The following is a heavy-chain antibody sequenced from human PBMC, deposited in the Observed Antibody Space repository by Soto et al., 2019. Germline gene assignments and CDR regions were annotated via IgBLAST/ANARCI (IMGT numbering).Heavy chain of an antibody. D-gene: IGHD3-22*01. J-gene: IGHJ4*02. CDR1: GFTFSSYG. Sequence: PGGSLRLSCRTSGFTFSSYGMHWVRQAPGKGLEWVAVISYDGSNKYYADSVKGRFTISRDNSKNTLYLQMNSLRAEDTAVYYCAKEGDSSGPCFDYWGQGTLVTVSS. V-gene: IGHV3-30*18. CDR3: AKEGDSSGPCFDY. CDR2: ISYDGSNK.